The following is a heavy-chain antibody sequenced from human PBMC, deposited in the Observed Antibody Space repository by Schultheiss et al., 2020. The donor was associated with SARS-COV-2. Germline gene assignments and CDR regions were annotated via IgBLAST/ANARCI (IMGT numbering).Heavy chain of an antibody. CDR2: IIPILGIA. D-gene: IGHD4-17*01. CDR3: ASLGLATTVTTTPDY. V-gene: IGHV1-69*04. Sequence: SVKISCKASGGTFSSYAISWVRQAPGQGLEWMGRIIPILGIANYAQKFQGRVTITADKSTSTAYMELSSLRSEDTAVYYCASLGLATTVTTTPDYWGQGTLVTVSS. CDR1: GGTFSSYA. J-gene: IGHJ4*02.